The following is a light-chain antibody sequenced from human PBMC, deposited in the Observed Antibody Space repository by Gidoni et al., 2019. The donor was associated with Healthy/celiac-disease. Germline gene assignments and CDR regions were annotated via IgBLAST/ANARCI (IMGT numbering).Light chain of an antibody. V-gene: IGKV3-20*01. J-gene: IGKJ1*01. Sequence: EIVLTQSPGTLSLSPGERATLSCRASQSVSSSYLAWHQQKPGQAPRLLIYGASSRATGIPDRFSGSGSGTDFNLTISRLEPEDFAVYYCQQYGSSPTWTFGQGTKVKIK. CDR1: QSVSSSY. CDR3: QQYGSSPTWT. CDR2: GAS.